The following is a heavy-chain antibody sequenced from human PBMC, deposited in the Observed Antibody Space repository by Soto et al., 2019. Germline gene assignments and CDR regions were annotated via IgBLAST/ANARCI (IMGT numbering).Heavy chain of an antibody. J-gene: IGHJ3*02. CDR2: INHSGST. D-gene: IGHD1-1*01. CDR1: GGSFSGWY. V-gene: IGHV4-34*01. CDR3: ARVERGTATTVVDAFDI. Sequence: SETLSLTCAVYGGSFSGWYWSWISQPPGKGLEWIGEINHSGSTNYNPSLKSRVTISVDTSKNQFSLKMSSVTAADTALYYCARVERGTATTVVDAFDIWGPGTLVTVSS.